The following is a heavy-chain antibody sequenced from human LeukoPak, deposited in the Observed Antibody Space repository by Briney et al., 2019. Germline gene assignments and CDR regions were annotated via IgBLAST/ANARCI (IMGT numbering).Heavy chain of an antibody. CDR2: ISSSSSYI. Sequence: PGGSLRLSCAASGFTFSSYAMSWVRQAPGKGLEWVSSISSSSSYIYYADSVKGRFTISRDNAKNSLYLQMNSLRAEDTAVYYCARDITVAGTVDYWGQGTLVTVSS. J-gene: IGHJ4*02. V-gene: IGHV3-21*01. D-gene: IGHD6-19*01. CDR3: ARDITVAGTVDY. CDR1: GFTFSSYA.